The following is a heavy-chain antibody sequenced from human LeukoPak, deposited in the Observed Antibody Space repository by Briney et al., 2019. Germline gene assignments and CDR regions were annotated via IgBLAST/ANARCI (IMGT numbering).Heavy chain of an antibody. CDR3: ARDPPDTYSSSWYSY. CDR2: ISSSSSYI. Sequence: TGGSLRLSCAASGFTVSSNYMSWVRQAPGKGLEWVSSISSSSSYIYYADSVKGRFTISRDNAKNSLYLQMNSLRAEDTAVYYCARDPPDTYSSSWYSYWGQGTLVTVSS. J-gene: IGHJ4*02. D-gene: IGHD6-13*01. CDR1: GFTVSSNY. V-gene: IGHV3-21*01.